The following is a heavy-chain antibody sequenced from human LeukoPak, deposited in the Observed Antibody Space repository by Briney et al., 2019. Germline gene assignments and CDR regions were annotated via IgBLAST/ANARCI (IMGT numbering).Heavy chain of an antibody. Sequence: PSETLSLTCTVSGGSINSSSYYWGWIRQPPGKGLEWIGSIYYSGSTYYNPSLKSRVTISVDTSKNQFSLRLSSVTAADTAVFYCARDRVSAAGYFDYWGQGTLVTVSS. D-gene: IGHD6-13*01. CDR1: GGSINSSSYY. V-gene: IGHV4-39*07. CDR2: IYYSGST. J-gene: IGHJ4*02. CDR3: ARDRVSAAGYFDY.